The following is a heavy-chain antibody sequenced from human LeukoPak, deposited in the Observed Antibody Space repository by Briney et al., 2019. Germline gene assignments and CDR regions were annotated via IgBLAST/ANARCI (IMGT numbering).Heavy chain of an antibody. Sequence: KPSETLSLTCTASGGSISSYYWSWIRQPPGKGLEWIGYIYYSGSTNYNPSLKSRVTISVDTSKNQFSLKLSSVTAADTAVYYCAKAYGGNSESWGQGTLVTVSS. V-gene: IGHV4-59*12. D-gene: IGHD4-23*01. CDR3: AKAYGGNSES. CDR2: IYYSGST. J-gene: IGHJ4*02. CDR1: GGSISSYY.